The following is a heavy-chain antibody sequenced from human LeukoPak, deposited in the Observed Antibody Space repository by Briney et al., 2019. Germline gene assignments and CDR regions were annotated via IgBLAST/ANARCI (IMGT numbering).Heavy chain of an antibody. CDR2: ITGSGGAT. D-gene: IGHD4-23*01. J-gene: IGHJ3*02. CDR1: GFTFSSYG. CDR3: AKSYGGNVHDAFDI. V-gene: IGHV3-23*01. Sequence: GGSLRLSCAASGFTFSSYGMHWVRQAPGKGLEWVSTITGSGGATYDADSVKGRFTISRDNSENTLYLQMNSLRAEDTAVYYCAKSYGGNVHDAFDIWGQGTMVTVSS.